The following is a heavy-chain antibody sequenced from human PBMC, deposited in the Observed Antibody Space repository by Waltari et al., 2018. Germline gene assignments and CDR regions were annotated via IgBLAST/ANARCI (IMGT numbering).Heavy chain of an antibody. V-gene: IGHV5-51*01. D-gene: IGHD5-12*01. J-gene: IGHJ4*02. CDR1: GYSITSYW. CDR3: ARRASHERWLQTGFFDY. Sequence: EVQLVQSGPEVKKPGESLKISCTGSGYSITSYWIGWVRRMRGNGLGWMGIIYPGDSDTRYSPSFQRQVTISADKTISTAYLQWSSLNASDTAMYYCARRASHERWLQTGFFDYWGQGTLVTVSS. CDR2: IYPGDSDT.